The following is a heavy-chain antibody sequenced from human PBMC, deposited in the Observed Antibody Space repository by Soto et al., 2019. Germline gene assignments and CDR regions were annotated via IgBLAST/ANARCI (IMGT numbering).Heavy chain of an antibody. CDR3: ARDEIAAAGTHYYGMDG. Sequence: QVQLVQSGAEVKKPGASVKVSCKASGYTFTGYYMHWVRQAPGQGLEWMGWINPNSGGTNYAQKFQGWVTMTRDTSISRAYMELSRLRSDDTAVYYCARDEIAAAGTHYYGMDGWGQGTTVTVSS. CDR1: GYTFTGYY. CDR2: INPNSGGT. V-gene: IGHV1-2*04. J-gene: IGHJ6*02. D-gene: IGHD6-13*01.